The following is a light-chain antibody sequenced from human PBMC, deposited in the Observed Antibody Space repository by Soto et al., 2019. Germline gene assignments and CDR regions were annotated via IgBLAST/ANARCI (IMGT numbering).Light chain of an antibody. CDR1: QGISNY. V-gene: IGKV1-27*01. Sequence: IQLTQSPSSRAASVGDRVSVTCGARQGISNYLAWYQLKPGKLPKLLIYAASTLQSGVPSRCSGSGAGTDVTLTISSLQPEDVATYYCQKYNSAPWTVGQGTKGDIK. CDR3: QKYNSAPWT. J-gene: IGKJ1*01. CDR2: AAS.